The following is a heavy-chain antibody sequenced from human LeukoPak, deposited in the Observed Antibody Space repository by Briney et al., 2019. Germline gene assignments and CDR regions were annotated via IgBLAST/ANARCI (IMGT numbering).Heavy chain of an antibody. D-gene: IGHD3-22*01. V-gene: IGHV1-8*02. CDR3: ARVNYYDSSGYPEYYYYYYYMDV. Sequence: GASVKVSCKASGYSFTSNVINWVRQATGQGLEWMGWMNPNSGNTGYAQKFQGRVTMTRNTSISTAYMELSSLRSEDTAVYYCARVNYYDSSGYPEYYYYYYYMDVWGKGTTVTISS. J-gene: IGHJ6*03. CDR1: GYSFTSNV. CDR2: MNPNSGNT.